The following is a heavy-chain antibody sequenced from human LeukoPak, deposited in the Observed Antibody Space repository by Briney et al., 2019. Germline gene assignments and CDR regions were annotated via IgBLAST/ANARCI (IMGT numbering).Heavy chain of an antibody. D-gene: IGHD3-22*01. V-gene: IGHV4-39*07. CDR3: ARAKDYYDSSGFFDY. J-gene: IGHJ4*02. CDR1: GGSISSSSYY. Sequence: PSETLSLTCTVSGGSISSSSYYWGWIRQPPGKGLEWIGSIYYSGSTYYNPSLKSRVTISVDTSKNQFSLKLSSVTAADTAVYYCARAKDYYDSSGFFDYWGQGTLVTVSS. CDR2: IYYSGST.